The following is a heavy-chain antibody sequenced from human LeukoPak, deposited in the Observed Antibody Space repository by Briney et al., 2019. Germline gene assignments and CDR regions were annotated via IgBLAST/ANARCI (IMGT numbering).Heavy chain of an antibody. V-gene: IGHV5-51*01. CDR3: ARQAAYSSGWSTGDY. CDR2: IYPADSDI. CDR1: GYSINNYW. D-gene: IGHD6-19*01. J-gene: IGHJ4*02. Sequence: GESLKISCKGSGYSINNYWIGWVRQMPGKGLEWMGIIYPADSDIRYSPSFQGQVTISADKSISTAYLQWSSLKASDTAMYYCARQAAYSSGWSTGDYWGQGTLVTVSS.